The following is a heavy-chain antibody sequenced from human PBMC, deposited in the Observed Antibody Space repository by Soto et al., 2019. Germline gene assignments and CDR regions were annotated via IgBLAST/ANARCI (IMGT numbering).Heavy chain of an antibody. J-gene: IGHJ4*02. CDR2: ISSSSSYI. CDR3: ARGSSAVAVMKTGDY. Sequence: GGSLRLSCAASGFTFSSYSMNWVRQAPGKGLEWVSSISSSSSYIYYADSVKGRFTISRDNAKNSLYLQMNSLRAEDTAVYYCARGSSAVAVMKTGDYWGQGTLVTVSS. D-gene: IGHD6-19*01. CDR1: GFTFSSYS. V-gene: IGHV3-21*01.